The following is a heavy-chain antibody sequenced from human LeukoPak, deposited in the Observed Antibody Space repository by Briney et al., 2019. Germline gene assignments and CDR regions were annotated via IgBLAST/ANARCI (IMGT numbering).Heavy chain of an antibody. J-gene: IGHJ4*02. D-gene: IGHD3-10*01. Sequence: RSSETLSLTCAVYGGSFSGYYWSWIRQPPGKGVEWIGEINHSGSTNYNPSLKSRVTISVDTSKTQFSLKLSSVTAADTAVYYCATSLYGSGSPLFDYWGQGTLVTVSS. CDR1: GGSFSGYY. CDR3: ATSLYGSGSPLFDY. V-gene: IGHV4-34*01. CDR2: INHSGST.